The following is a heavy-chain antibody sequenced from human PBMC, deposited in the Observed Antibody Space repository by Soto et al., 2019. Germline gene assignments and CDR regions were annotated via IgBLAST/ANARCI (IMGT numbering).Heavy chain of an antibody. V-gene: IGHV4-39*02. CDR3: AREGGRYCTGGSCQVDY. Sequence: PSVTLSLTCPVAGGSISSSSYYWGWFRQPPGKGLEWIGSIYYSGNTYYTPSLKSRVTISVDTSKNQFSLKLSSVTAADTAVYYCAREGGRYCTGGSCQVDYWGQGTLVTVS. CDR1: GGSISSSSYY. CDR2: IYYSGNT. D-gene: IGHD2-15*01. J-gene: IGHJ4*02.